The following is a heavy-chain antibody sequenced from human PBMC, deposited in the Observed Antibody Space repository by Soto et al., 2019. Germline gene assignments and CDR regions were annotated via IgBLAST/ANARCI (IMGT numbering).Heavy chain of an antibody. Sequence: QVQLVQSGAEVKKPGASVKVSCKASGYTFTSYGISWVRQAPGQGLEWMGWISAYNGNTNYAQKLQGRVTMTTDTSTSRAYMELRSLRSDDTPVYYCARERDIVGVTAIAPDAFDIWGQGTMVTVSS. CDR2: ISAYNGNT. CDR1: GYTFTSYG. J-gene: IGHJ3*02. V-gene: IGHV1-18*01. CDR3: ARERDIVGVTAIAPDAFDI. D-gene: IGHD2-21*02.